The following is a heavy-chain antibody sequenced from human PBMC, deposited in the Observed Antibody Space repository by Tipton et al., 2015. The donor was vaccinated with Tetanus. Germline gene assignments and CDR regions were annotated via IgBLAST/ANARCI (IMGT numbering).Heavy chain of an antibody. CDR3: AKDGCFSVGCRGSDY. CDR2: ISGSDGIT. Sequence: SLRLSCAASGFTFSSYAVNWVRQAPGKGLEWVSGISGSDGITYYADSVRGRFTVSRDNSKNPLYLQMNSLRADDTAVYYWAKDGCFSVGCRGSDYWGQGTLVPVSS. J-gene: IGHJ4*02. CDR1: GFTFSSYA. V-gene: IGHV3-23*01. D-gene: IGHD1-26*01.